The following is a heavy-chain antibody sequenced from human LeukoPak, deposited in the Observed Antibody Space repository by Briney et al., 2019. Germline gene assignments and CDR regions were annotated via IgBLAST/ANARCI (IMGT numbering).Heavy chain of an antibody. CDR1: GGSISSSNW. CDR3: ARLRTYDFWSGYYRDY. D-gene: IGHD3-3*01. V-gene: IGHV4-4*02. J-gene: IGHJ4*02. Sequence: PSETLSLTCAVSGGSISSSNWWSWVRQPPGKGLEWIGEIYHSGSTNYNPSLKSRVTISVDTSKNQFSLKLSSVTAADTAVYYCARLRTYDFWSGYYRDYWGQGTLVTVSS. CDR2: IYHSGST.